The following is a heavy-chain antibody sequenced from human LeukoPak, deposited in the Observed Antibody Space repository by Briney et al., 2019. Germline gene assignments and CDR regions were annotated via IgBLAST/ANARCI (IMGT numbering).Heavy chain of an antibody. CDR1: GFTFDDYA. V-gene: IGHV3-9*03. Sequence: GGSLRLSCAASGFTFDDYAMHWVRQVPGKGLEWVSGISWNSGTIGYADSVKGRFTISRDNAENSLYLQMNSLRAEDMALYYCAKDHRPYYDSSGYYDYWGQGTLVTVSS. D-gene: IGHD3-22*01. CDR2: ISWNSGTI. CDR3: AKDHRPYYDSSGYYDY. J-gene: IGHJ4*02.